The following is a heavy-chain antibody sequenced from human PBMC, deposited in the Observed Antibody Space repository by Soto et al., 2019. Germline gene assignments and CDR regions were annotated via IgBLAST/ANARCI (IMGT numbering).Heavy chain of an antibody. Sequence: SVKVSCKASGGTFSSYAISWVRQAPGQGLEWMGGIIPIFGTANYAQKFQGRVTITADESTSTAYMELSSLRSEDTAVYYCGQVGGYSSGWNTCFAPGGQEPLATVPS. CDR3: GQVGGYSSGWNTCFAP. CDR1: GGTFSSYA. J-gene: IGHJ5*02. D-gene: IGHD6-19*01. V-gene: IGHV1-69*13. CDR2: IIPIFGTA.